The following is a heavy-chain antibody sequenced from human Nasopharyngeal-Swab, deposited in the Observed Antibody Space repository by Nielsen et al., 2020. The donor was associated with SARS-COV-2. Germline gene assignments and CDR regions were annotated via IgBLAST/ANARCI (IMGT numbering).Heavy chain of an antibody. Sequence: LRLSCTVSGGSISSGSYYWSWIRQPAGKGLEWIGRIYTSGSTNYNPPLKSRVTISVDTSKNQFSLNLSSVTAADTAVYYCARGLRGVTTYYYYYYMDVWGKGTTVTVSS. J-gene: IGHJ6*03. CDR3: ARGLRGVTTYYYYYYMDV. V-gene: IGHV4-61*02. CDR2: IYTSGST. D-gene: IGHD4-17*01. CDR1: GGSISSGSYY.